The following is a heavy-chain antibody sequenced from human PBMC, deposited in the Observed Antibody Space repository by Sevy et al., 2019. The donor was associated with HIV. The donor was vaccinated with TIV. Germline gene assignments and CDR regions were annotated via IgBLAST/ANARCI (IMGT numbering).Heavy chain of an antibody. V-gene: IGHV3-23*01. D-gene: IGHD3-22*01. Sequence: GGSLRLSCAVSGFSFDSYGMTWFRQAPGKGLEWVSGISGSGTRTYYADSVKGRFSISRENSKNRLYWEMNSLRSEDTAIYYCAKGGGGHYDPDEIGYYFYYYNMDVWGKGTTVTVSS. CDR1: GFSFDSYG. J-gene: IGHJ6*03. CDR2: ISGSGTRT. CDR3: AKGGGGHYDPDEIGYYFYYYNMDV.